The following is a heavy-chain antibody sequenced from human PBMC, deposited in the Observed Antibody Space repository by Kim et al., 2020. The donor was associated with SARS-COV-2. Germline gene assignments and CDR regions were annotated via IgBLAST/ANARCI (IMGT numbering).Heavy chain of an antibody. Sequence: GGSLRLSCAASGFTFSTYWMYWVRKAPGKGLEWVSCSSSDGSIANYADSVKGRFTISRVNAKNTLFLQMLSLVADDTAVYYCGRRAGNDDVYVSWRQGSL. J-gene: IGHJ4*02. CDR3: GRRAGNDDVYVS. CDR1: GFTFSTYW. D-gene: IGHD6-13*01. CDR2: SSSDGSIA. V-gene: IGHV3-74*01.